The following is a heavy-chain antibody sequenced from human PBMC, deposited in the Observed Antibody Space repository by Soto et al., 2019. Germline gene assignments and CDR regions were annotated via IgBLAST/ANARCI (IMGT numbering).Heavy chain of an antibody. CDR1: GFTFSSYS. Sequence: GGSLRLSCAASGFTFSSYSMNWVRQAPGKGLEWVSYISSSSSTIYYADSVKGRFTISRDNAKNSLYLQMNSLRDEDTAVYYCARDRNPGYCSSTSCYYYYYYGMDVWGQGTTVTVSS. D-gene: IGHD2-2*01. V-gene: IGHV3-48*02. J-gene: IGHJ6*02. CDR2: ISSSSSTI. CDR3: ARDRNPGYCSSTSCYYYYYYGMDV.